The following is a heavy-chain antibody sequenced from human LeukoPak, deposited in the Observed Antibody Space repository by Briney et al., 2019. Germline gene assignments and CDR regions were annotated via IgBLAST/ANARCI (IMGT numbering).Heavy chain of an antibody. CDR1: GFTFSSYW. V-gene: IGHV3-7*03. J-gene: IGHJ4*02. CDR2: IKDDGSEK. Sequence: GGSLRLSCAASGFTFSSYWMSWVRQAPGKGLEWVASIKDDGSEKFYVDSVKGRFTISRDNAKNSLYLQMTSLRAEDTAVYYCAKVYVRTETVVTAIVYDYWGQGTLVTVSS. CDR3: AKVYVRTETVVTAIVYDY. D-gene: IGHD2-21*02.